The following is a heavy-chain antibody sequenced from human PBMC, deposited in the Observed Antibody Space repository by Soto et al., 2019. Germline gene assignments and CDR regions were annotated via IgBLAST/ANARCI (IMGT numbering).Heavy chain of an antibody. CDR1: GLTFSSYA. V-gene: IGHV3-23*01. J-gene: IGHJ4*02. CDR3: ANGLWFGELSAHDH. Sequence: EVQLLESGGGLVQPGGSLRLSCAASGLTFSSYAMSWVRQAPGKGLEWVSDISGNSGSTQYADSVKGRFTTSRDNSKNTLYLQMNSLRAEDTAIYYCANGLWFGELSAHDHWGQGTLVTVSS. CDR2: ISGNSGST. D-gene: IGHD3-10*01.